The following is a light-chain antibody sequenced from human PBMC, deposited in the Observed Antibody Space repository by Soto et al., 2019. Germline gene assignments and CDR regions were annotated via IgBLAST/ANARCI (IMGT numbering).Light chain of an antibody. V-gene: IGLV1-44*01. CDR1: SSNIGSNI. CDR2: SNN. J-gene: IGLJ7*01. Sequence: QSVLTQPPSASGTPGQRVTISCSGSSSNIGSNIVNWYQQLPGTAPKLLIYSNNQRPSGVPDRFSGSKSGTSASLAISGLQSEGEADYYCAAWDDSLNGAVFGGGTQLTVL. CDR3: AAWDDSLNGAV.